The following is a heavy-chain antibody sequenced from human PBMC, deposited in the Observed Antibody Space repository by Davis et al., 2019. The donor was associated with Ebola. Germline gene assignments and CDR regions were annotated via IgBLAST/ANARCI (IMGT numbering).Heavy chain of an antibody. D-gene: IGHD3-10*01. CDR1: GGSISSYY. J-gene: IGHJ6*02. V-gene: IGHV4-59*12. CDR3: ARVVLLWFGELLYYYYGMGV. Sequence: SETLSLTCTVSGGSISSYYWNWSRQRPGKGLEWVGYIYYSCSTNYNPSLKSRVTISVDTSKNQFSLKLRSVTAADTAVYYCARVVLLWFGELLYYYYGMGVWGQGTTVTVSS. CDR2: IYYSCST.